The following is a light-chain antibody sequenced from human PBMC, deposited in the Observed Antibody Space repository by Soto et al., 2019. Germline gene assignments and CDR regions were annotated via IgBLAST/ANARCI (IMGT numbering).Light chain of an antibody. J-gene: IGKJ1*01. Sequence: DIVMTQSADSLAVSLGERATINCKSSQSVLSSSNNKNYLAWYQQKPGQPPKLLIYWASTRESGVPDRFSGSGSGTDFTLTISSLQAEDVAVYHCQQYFSTPTFGQGTKVEIK. CDR3: QQYFSTPT. CDR2: WAS. CDR1: QSVLSSSNNKNY. V-gene: IGKV4-1*01.